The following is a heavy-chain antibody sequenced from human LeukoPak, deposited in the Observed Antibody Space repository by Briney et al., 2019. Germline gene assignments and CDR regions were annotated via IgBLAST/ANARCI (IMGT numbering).Heavy chain of an antibody. J-gene: IGHJ5*02. CDR3: ARRYYGSGSYYNWFDP. CDR2: INPGDSET. Sequence: GESLKISCKGSGYSFTSYWIGWVRQMPGRGLEWMGIINPGDSETKYSPSFQGQVTISADKSISTAYLQWSSLKASDTAMYYCARRYYGSGSYYNWFDPWGQGTLVTVSS. CDR1: GYSFTSYW. V-gene: IGHV5-51*01. D-gene: IGHD3-10*01.